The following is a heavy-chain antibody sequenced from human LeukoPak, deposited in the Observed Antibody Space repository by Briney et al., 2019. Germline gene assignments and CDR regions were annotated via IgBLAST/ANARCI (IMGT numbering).Heavy chain of an antibody. D-gene: IGHD3-16*01. CDR3: ARDWGGYGLDV. CDR2: ISSRSSDI. J-gene: IGHJ6*02. CDR1: GFAFYDYS. Sequence: GGSMRLSCAASGFAFYDYSMNWVRQAPGKGLEWVSTISSRSSDIYYADSVRGRLTISRDNAQNSLYLQMNSLRVEDTAVYYCARDWGGYGLDVWGQGTTVTVSS. V-gene: IGHV3-21*01.